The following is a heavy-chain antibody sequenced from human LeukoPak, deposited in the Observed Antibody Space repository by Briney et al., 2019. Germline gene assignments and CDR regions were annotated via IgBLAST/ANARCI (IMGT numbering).Heavy chain of an antibody. J-gene: IGHJ3*02. D-gene: IGHD2-15*01. Sequence: GGSLRLSCAASGFTFSSYAMSSVRQAPGKGLEWVSAISGSGGSTYYADSVKGRFTISRDNSKNTLYLQMNSLRAEDTAVYYCAKDRGYCSGGSCPDAFDIWGQGTMVTVSS. CDR1: GFTFSSYA. CDR2: ISGSGGST. V-gene: IGHV3-23*01. CDR3: AKDRGYCSGGSCPDAFDI.